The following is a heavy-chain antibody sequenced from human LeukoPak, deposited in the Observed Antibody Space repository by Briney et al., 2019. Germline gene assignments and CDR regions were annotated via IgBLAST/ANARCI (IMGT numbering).Heavy chain of an antibody. Sequence: SETRSLTCTVSGYSISSGYYWGWIRQHPGKGLEWIGYIYYSGSTYYNPSLKSGVTISVDTSKNQFSLKLSSVTAADTAVYYCARDKVVRGVMYSDYWGQGTLVTVSS. J-gene: IGHJ4*02. V-gene: IGHV4-31*03. D-gene: IGHD3-10*01. CDR2: IYYSGST. CDR3: ARDKVVRGVMYSDY. CDR1: GYSISSGYY.